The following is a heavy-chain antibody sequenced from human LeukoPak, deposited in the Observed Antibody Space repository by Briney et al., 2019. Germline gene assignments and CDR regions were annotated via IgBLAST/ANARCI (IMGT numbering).Heavy chain of an antibody. Sequence: GGSLRLSCAASGFTFSSYGMHWVRQAPGKGLEWVAVISYDGSNKYYADSVRGRFTISRDNSKNTLYLQMNSLRAEDTAVYYCARGFDILTGYYGPFDYWGQGTLVTVSS. J-gene: IGHJ4*02. CDR1: GFTFSSYG. V-gene: IGHV3-30*03. CDR2: ISYDGSNK. D-gene: IGHD3-9*01. CDR3: ARGFDILTGYYGPFDY.